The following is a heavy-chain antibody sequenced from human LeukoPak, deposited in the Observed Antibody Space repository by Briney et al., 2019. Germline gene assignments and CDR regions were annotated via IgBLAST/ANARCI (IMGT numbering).Heavy chain of an antibody. Sequence: ASVKVSCKASGYTFTSYDINWVRQATRQGLEWMGWMNPNSGNTGYAQKFQGRVTMTRNTSISTAYMELSSLRSEDTAVYYCARGRVKYDSTFQHWGQGTLVTVSS. CDR1: GYTFTSYD. CDR3: ARGRVKYDSTFQH. V-gene: IGHV1-8*01. J-gene: IGHJ1*01. D-gene: IGHD3-22*01. CDR2: MNPNSGNT.